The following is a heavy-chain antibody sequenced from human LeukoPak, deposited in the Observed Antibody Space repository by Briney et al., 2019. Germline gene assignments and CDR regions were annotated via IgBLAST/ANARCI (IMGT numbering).Heavy chain of an antibody. CDR3: ARGSIAARPSYYYYYGMDV. V-gene: IGHV4-34*01. CDR1: GGSISSYY. CDR2: INHSGST. D-gene: IGHD6-6*01. Sequence: SETLSLTCTVSGGSISSYYWSWIRQPPGKGLEWIGEINHSGSTNYNPSLKSRVTISVDTSKNQFSLKLSSVTAADTAVYYCARGSIAARPSYYYYYGMDVWGQGTTVTVSS. J-gene: IGHJ6*02.